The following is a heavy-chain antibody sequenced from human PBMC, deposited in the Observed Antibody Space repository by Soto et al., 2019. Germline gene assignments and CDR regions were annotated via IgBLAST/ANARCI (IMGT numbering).Heavy chain of an antibody. V-gene: IGHV4-4*07. CDR3: ARREGVGGGHDI. J-gene: IGHJ3*02. D-gene: IGHD1-26*01. Sequence: QVQLQESGPGLVKPSETLSLTCTVSGGSISGYYWSWIRQPAGKGLEWIGRIYSSGSTNDNPSLRCRVAMSVDTSRTQFALRLNSVTVADTAVYYCARREGVGGGHDIWGQGTMVTVSS. CDR2: IYSSGST. CDR1: GGSISGYY.